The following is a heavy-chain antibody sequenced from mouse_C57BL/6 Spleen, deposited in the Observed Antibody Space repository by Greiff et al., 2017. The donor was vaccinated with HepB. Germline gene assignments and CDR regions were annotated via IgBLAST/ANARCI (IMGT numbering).Heavy chain of an antibody. CDR1: GFTFSDFY. V-gene: IGHV7-1*01. J-gene: IGHJ4*01. CDR2: SRNKANDYTT. D-gene: IGHD1-1*01. CDR3: ARGGYYGSKDAMDY. Sequence: EVQRVESGGGLVQSGRSLRLSCATSGFTFSDFYMEWVRQAPGKGLEWIAASRNKANDYTTEYSASVKGRFIVSRDTSQSILYLQMNALRAEDTAIYYCARGGYYGSKDAMDYWGQGTSVTVSS.